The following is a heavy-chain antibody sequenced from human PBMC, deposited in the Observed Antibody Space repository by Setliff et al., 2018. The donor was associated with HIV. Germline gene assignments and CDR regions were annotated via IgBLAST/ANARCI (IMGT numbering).Heavy chain of an antibody. D-gene: IGHD6-13*01. CDR3: ARGKQQLGLYYYYYYMDV. J-gene: IGHJ6*03. CDR2: INHSGST. Sequence: LSLTCTVSGGSFSGFYWNWIRQPPGKGLEWIGEINHSGSTNYNPSLKSRVTISVDTSKNQFSLKLSSVTAADTAVYYCARGKQQLGLYYYYYYMDVWGKGTTVTVS. V-gene: IGHV4-34*01. CDR1: GGSFSGFY.